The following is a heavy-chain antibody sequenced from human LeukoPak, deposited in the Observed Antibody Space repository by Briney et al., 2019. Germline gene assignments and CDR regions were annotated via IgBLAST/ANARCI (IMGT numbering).Heavy chain of an antibody. J-gene: IGHJ4*02. CDR2: IRSKAYGGTT. D-gene: IGHD2-2*01. CDR1: GFTFTNAW. V-gene: IGHV3-71*01. CDR3: ARPPSTLPAVIPDY. Sequence: GGSLRLSCAASGFTFTNAWMSWVRQAPGKGLEWVGFIRSKAYGGTTEYAASVKDRFTISRDDSKSVTYLQMNSLKTEDTAVYYCARPPSTLPAVIPDYWGQGTLVTVSS.